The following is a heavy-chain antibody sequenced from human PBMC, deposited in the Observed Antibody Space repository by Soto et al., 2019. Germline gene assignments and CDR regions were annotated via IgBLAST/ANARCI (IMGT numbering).Heavy chain of an antibody. J-gene: IGHJ3*02. V-gene: IGHV3-23*01. Sequence: WGSLRLSCVASGFPFSSYAMSWVRQTPGKALEWVSGISGTGGRTYYADSVKGRFTISRDNSNNTLSLQMHILRVHDTAVSFCAKGGYYSLFDIWGQGTMLTVSS. CDR2: ISGTGGRT. D-gene: IGHD3-16*01. CDR3: AKGGYYSLFDI. CDR1: GFPFSSYA.